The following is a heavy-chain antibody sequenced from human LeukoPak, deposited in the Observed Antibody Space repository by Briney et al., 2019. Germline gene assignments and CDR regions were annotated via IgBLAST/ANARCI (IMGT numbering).Heavy chain of an antibody. CDR1: GGSISSYY. Sequence: SETLSLTCTVSGGSISSYYWSWFRQPPGKGLEWIGYIFYSGSANSNPSLESRVTISVDTSKNQFSLKLSSVTAADTAAYYCARLRSGSTPPPPHYYYGLDVWGQGTTVIVSS. CDR2: IFYSGSA. J-gene: IGHJ6*02. CDR3: ARLRSGSTPPPPHYYYGLDV. D-gene: IGHD1-26*01. V-gene: IGHV4-59*01.